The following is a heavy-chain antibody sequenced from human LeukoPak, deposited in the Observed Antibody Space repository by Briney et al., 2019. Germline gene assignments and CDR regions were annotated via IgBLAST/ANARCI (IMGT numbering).Heavy chain of an antibody. CDR3: ATSLYYYDSSGYYYGRGFDY. J-gene: IGHJ4*02. CDR1: GYTFTSYG. D-gene: IGHD3-22*01. Sequence: ASVKVSCKPSGYTFTSYGISWVRQAPGQGLEWMGWISAYNGNTNYAQKLQGRVTMTTDTSTSTAYMELRSLRSDDTAVYYCATSLYYYDSSGYYYGRGFDYWGQGTLVTVSS. CDR2: ISAYNGNT. V-gene: IGHV1-18*01.